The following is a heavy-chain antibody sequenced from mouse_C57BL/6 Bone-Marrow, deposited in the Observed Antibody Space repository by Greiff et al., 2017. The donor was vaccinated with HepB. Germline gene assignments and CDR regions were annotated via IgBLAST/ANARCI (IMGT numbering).Heavy chain of an antibody. CDR3: ARDGYRAWFAY. V-gene: IGHV3-1*01. J-gene: IGHJ3*01. CDR2: ISYSGST. Sequence: VQLKESGPGMVKPSQSLSLTCTVTGYSITSGYDWHWIRHFPGNKLEWMGYISYSGSTNYNPSLKSRISITHDTSKNHFFLKLNSVTTEDTATYYCARDGYRAWFAYWGQGTLVTVSA. CDR1: GYSITSGYD. D-gene: IGHD2-2*01.